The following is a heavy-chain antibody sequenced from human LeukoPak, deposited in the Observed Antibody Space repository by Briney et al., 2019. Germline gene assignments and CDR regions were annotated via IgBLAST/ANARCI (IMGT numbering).Heavy chain of an antibody. J-gene: IGHJ4*02. V-gene: IGHV1-3*01. Sequence: ASVKVSCKASGYTFTTYSIHWVRQAPGQRLEWMGWINAGNGDTKYSQKFQGRVTIARDTSASTAYMELSSLRSEDTAVYYCARDRGGTGDFDYWGQGTLVTVSS. CDR3: ARDRGGTGDFDY. CDR2: INAGNGDT. CDR1: GYTFTTYS. D-gene: IGHD1-1*01.